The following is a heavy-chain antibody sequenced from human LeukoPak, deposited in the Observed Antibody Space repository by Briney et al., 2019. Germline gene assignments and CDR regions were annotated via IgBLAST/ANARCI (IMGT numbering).Heavy chain of an antibody. D-gene: IGHD1-1*01. J-gene: IGHJ3*02. Sequence: GGSLRLSCAASGFTFSSYGMHWVRQAPGKGLEWVAVISYDGSNKYYADSVKGRFTISRDNPKNTLYLQMNSPRAEDTAVYYCWGYNRNVMDGFDIWGQGTMVTVSS. CDR2: ISYDGSNK. CDR3: WGYNRNVMDGFDI. CDR1: GFTFSSYG. V-gene: IGHV3-30*03.